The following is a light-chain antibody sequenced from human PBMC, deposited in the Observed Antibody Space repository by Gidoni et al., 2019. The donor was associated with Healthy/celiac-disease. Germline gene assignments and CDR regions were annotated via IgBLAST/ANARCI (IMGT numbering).Light chain of an antibody. CDR2: EVS. CDR1: SSDVGSYNL. CDR3: CSYAGSSTFHVV. J-gene: IGLJ2*01. V-gene: IGLV2-23*02. Sequence: QSALTQPASVSGSPGQSITISCTGTSSDVGSYNLVSWYQQHPGKAPKLMIYEVSKRPSGVSNRFSGSKSGNTASLPISGLQAEDEADYYCCSYAGSSTFHVVFGGGTKLTVL.